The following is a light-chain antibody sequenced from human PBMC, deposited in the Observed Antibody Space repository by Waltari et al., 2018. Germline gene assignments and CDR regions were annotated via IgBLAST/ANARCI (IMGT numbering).Light chain of an antibody. Sequence: QSALTQPASVSGSPGQSIPISCMGTSSDVGGYNFVSWYQQHPGKAPKLMIYDGTKRPSGVSNRFSGAKSGNTASLTISGLQAEDEADYYCCSYVGGGTLVFGGGTNVTVL. CDR2: DGT. CDR1: SSDVGGYNF. J-gene: IGLJ2*01. CDR3: CSYVGGGTLV. V-gene: IGLV2-23*01.